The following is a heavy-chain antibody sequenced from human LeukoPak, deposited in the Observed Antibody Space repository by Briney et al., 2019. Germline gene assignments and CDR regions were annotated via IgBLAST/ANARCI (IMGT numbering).Heavy chain of an antibody. V-gene: IGHV3-23*01. CDR2: ISGSSDNT. J-gene: IGHJ4*02. CDR3: AKDPINWGSIYFDC. Sequence: GGSLRPSCEASGFTFSNYAMSWVRQAPGKGLEWDSSISGSSDNTNYADSVKGRFTISRDNSKNILYLQMNSLTAEDTAVYWCAKDPINWGSIYFDCWGQGTLVTVSS. D-gene: IGHD7-27*01. CDR1: GFTFSNYA.